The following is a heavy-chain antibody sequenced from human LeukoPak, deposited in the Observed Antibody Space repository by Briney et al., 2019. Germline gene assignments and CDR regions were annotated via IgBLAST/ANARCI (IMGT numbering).Heavy chain of an antibody. CDR3: ARDPKLSYSSSSDAFDI. V-gene: IGHV1-18*04. J-gene: IGHJ3*02. D-gene: IGHD6-13*01. CDR1: GYTFTSYG. CDR2: INTYNGNI. Sequence: GASVQVSCKASGYTFTSYGISWVRQAPGQGLEWMGWINTYNGNINYAQKFQGRVTMTTDTSTSTAYLELRSLRSDDTAVYYCARDPKLSYSSSSDAFDIWGQGTMVTVSS.